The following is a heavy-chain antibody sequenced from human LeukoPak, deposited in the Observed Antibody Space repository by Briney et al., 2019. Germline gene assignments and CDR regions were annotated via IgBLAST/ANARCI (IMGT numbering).Heavy chain of an antibody. D-gene: IGHD3-22*01. V-gene: IGHV1-2*06. J-gene: IGHJ4*02. CDR1: RYTCAGYY. CDR3: ARVRSRTHTYDSSGYKYFDY. CDR2: INPNSGGT. Sequence: VASVKVSCKASRYTCAGYYMHWVRQAPGQGLEWMGRINPNSGGTNYAQKFQGRVTMTRDTSISTAYMELSRLRSDDTAVYYCARVRSRTHTYDSSGYKYFDYWGQGTLVTVSS.